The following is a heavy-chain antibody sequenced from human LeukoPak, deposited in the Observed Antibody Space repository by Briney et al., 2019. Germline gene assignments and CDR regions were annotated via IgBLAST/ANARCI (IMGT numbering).Heavy chain of an antibody. J-gene: IGHJ4*02. D-gene: IGHD3-10*01. CDR1: GGSFSGYY. V-gene: IGHV4-4*08. Sequence: SETLSLTCAVYGGSFSGYYWSWIRQTPGKGLEWIGHIANGRTDYNPSLKSRVFISVDTSKNQISLKLTSVTAADTALYFCARDKAHTYGYYFDPWGQGTQVLVSS. CDR2: IANGRT. CDR3: ARDKAHTYGYYFDP.